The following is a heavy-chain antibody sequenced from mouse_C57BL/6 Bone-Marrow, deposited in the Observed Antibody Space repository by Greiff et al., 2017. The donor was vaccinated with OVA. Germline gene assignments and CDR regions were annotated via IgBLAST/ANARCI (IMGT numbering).Heavy chain of an antibody. CDR3: ARGDGYYLDY. Sequence: VQLVESGAELARPGASVKMSCKASGYTFTSYTMHWVKQRPGQGLEWIGYINPSRGYTKYNQKFQDKATLTADKSSSTAYLQLSSLTSEDSATYYCARGDGYYLDYWGKGTTLTVSS. V-gene: IGHV1-4*01. CDR1: GYTFTSYT. J-gene: IGHJ2*01. CDR2: INPSRGYT.